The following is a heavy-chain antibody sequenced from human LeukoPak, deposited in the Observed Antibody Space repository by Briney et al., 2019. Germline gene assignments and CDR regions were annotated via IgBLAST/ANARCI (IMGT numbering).Heavy chain of an antibody. Sequence: QPGGSLRLSCAASGFTFSSYAMHWVRQAPGKGLEWVAVISYDGSNKYYADSVKGRFTISRDNSKNTLYLQMNSLRAEDTAVYYCARDGVSIVGATHTFDYWGQGTLVTVSS. CDR1: GFTFSSYA. CDR3: ARDGVSIVGATHTFDY. J-gene: IGHJ4*02. D-gene: IGHD1-26*01. V-gene: IGHV3-30*01. CDR2: ISYDGSNK.